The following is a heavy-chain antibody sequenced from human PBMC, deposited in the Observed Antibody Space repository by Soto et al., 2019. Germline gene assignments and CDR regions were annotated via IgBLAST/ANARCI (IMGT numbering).Heavy chain of an antibody. Sequence: EVQLVESGGGLVKPGGSLRLSCEASGFTFRSYSMNWVRQAPGKGLEWVSSISTTSTYIYYGDSVKGRFTISRDNAKNSLFLQMNSLRAEDTAIYYCAREGDDYGDYKRALDIWGQGNTVTVSS. J-gene: IGHJ3*02. D-gene: IGHD4-17*01. V-gene: IGHV3-21*01. CDR1: GFTFRSYS. CDR2: ISTTSTYI. CDR3: AREGDDYGDYKRALDI.